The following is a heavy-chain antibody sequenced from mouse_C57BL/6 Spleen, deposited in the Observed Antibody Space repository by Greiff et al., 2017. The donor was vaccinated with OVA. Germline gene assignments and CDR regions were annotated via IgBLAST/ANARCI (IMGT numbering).Heavy chain of an antibody. Sequence: DVKLVESGPGLVKPSQSLSLTCSVTGYSITSGYYWNWIRQFPGNKLEWMGYISYDGSNNYNPSLKNRISITRDTSKNQFFLKLNSVTTEDTATYYCARGPYYGSSYWYFDVWGTGTTVTVSS. J-gene: IGHJ1*03. CDR2: ISYDGSN. CDR3: ARGPYYGSSYWYFDV. V-gene: IGHV3-6*01. CDR1: GYSITSGYY. D-gene: IGHD1-1*01.